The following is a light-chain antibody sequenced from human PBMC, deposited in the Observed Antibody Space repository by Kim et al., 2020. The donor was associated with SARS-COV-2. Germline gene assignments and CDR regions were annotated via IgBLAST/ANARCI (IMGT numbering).Light chain of an antibody. J-gene: IGLJ1*01. V-gene: IGLV2-18*02. Sequence: QSALTQPPSVSGSPGQSVTISCTGTSSDVGDYNRVSWYQQSPGTAPKLIIYEVSHRPSGVPDRFSGSKSGNTASLTISGLQAEDEADYYCNSWTSSNTFVFGIGTKVTVL. CDR2: EVS. CDR1: SSDVGDYNR. CDR3: NSWTSSNTFV.